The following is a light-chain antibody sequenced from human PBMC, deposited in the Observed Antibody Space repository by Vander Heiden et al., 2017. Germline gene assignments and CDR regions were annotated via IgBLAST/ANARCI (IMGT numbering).Light chain of an antibody. CDR1: QSVSSN. Sequence: EIVMTQSPASLSVSPGESATLSCRASQSVSSNLAWYQQKPGQAPRLLIYGASTRATGIPAKFSGSGSGTEFTLTISSLQSEDFAVYCCQQYNNWPPWTFGQGTKVEIK. CDR2: GAS. V-gene: IGKV3-15*01. CDR3: QQYNNWPPWT. J-gene: IGKJ1*01.